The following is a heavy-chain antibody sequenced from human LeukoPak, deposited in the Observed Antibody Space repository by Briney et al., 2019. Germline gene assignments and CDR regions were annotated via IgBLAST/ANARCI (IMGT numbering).Heavy chain of an antibody. D-gene: IGHD6-13*01. V-gene: IGHV4-4*09. CDR1: GGSLSSYY. Sequence: SETLSLTCTVSGGSLSSYYWSWLRQPPGKGLEWIGYIYTSGSTNYNPSLKSRVTISVDTSKNQFSLKLSSVTAADTAVYYCARRVAAAGTGYYYYMDVWGKGTTVTVSS. CDR3: ARRVAAAGTGYYYYMDV. J-gene: IGHJ6*03. CDR2: IYTSGST.